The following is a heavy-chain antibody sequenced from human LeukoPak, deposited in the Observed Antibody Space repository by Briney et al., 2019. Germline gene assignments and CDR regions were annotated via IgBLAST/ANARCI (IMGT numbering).Heavy chain of an antibody. CDR1: GYTLTSYD. D-gene: IGHD6-25*01. CDR2: MNPNSGNT. V-gene: IGHV1-8*01. CDR3: ARGDLRHYYYYMDV. J-gene: IGHJ6*03. Sequence: ASVKVSCKASGYTLTSYDINWVRQATGQGLEWMGWMNPNSGNTGDAQKFQGRVTITRNTSISTAYMELSSLRSEDTAVYYCARGDLRHYYYYMDVWGKGTTVTVSS.